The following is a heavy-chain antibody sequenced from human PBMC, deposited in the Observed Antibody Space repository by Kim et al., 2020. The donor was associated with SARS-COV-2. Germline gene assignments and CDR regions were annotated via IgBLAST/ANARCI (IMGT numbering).Heavy chain of an antibody. CDR1: GYTFTGYY. V-gene: IGHV1-2*02. D-gene: IGHD4-17*01. Sequence: ASVKVSCKASGYTFTGYYMHWVRQAPGQGLEWMGWINPNSGGTNYAQKFQGRVTMTRDTSISTAYMELSRLRSDDTAVYYCARTPTTDHYWYFDLWGRGTLVTVSS. CDR2: INPNSGGT. J-gene: IGHJ2*01. CDR3: ARTPTTDHYWYFDL.